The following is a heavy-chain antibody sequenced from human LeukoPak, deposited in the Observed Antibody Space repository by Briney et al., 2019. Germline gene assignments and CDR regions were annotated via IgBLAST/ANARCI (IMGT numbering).Heavy chain of an antibody. CDR1: GGSFSGYY. CDR3: ARHEAAMVYYFDY. Sequence: KPSETLSLTCAVYGGSFSGYYWSWIRQPPGKGLEWIGSIYYSGSTYYNPSLKSRVTISVDTSKNQFSLKLSSVAAADTAVYYCARHEAAMVYYFDYWGQGTLVTVSS. D-gene: IGHD5-18*01. CDR2: IYYSGST. V-gene: IGHV4-34*01. J-gene: IGHJ4*02.